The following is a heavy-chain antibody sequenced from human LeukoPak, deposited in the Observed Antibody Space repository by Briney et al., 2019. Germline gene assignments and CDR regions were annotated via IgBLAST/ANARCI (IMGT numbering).Heavy chain of an antibody. CDR1: GFTFSNAW. CDR3: TTLYCSSTSCPLDY. D-gene: IGHD2-2*01. CDR2: IKSKTDGGTT. Sequence: GGSLRLSCAASGFTFSNAWLSWVRQAPGKGLEWVGRIKSKTDGGTTDYAAPVKGRFTISRDDSKNTLYLQMNGLKTEDTAVYYCTTLYCSSTSCPLDYWGQGTLVTVSS. V-gene: IGHV3-15*01. J-gene: IGHJ4*02.